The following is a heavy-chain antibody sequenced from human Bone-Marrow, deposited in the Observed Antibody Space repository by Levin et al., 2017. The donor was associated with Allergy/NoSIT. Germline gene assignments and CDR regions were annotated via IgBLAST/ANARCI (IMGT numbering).Heavy chain of an antibody. CDR2: ISGSGSST. V-gene: IGHV3-23*01. Sequence: PGGSLRLSCAASGFTFNSYALSWVRQAPGKGLEWVSAISGSGSSTYYADSVKGRFTISRDNSKTTLYLQMNSLRAEATAVYYCAKGAGWVAGAVALIWGQGTLVTVSS. J-gene: IGHJ4*02. CDR1: GFTFNSYA. D-gene: IGHD6-19*01. CDR3: AKGAGWVAGAVALI.